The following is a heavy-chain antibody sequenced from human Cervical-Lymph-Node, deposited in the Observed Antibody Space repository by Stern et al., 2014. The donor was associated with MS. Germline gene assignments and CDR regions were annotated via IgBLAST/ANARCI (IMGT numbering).Heavy chain of an antibody. Sequence: QVPLQESGPGLVKLSETLSLTCTVSGGSVNSGTYRWSWIRQSPGKGLEWIGYIYYRGSTTYNPSLKSRVTISLDTSQNQFSLEVNYVTAADTAVYYCAGEETAARFTGMDVWGQGTTVIVSS. CDR1: GGSVNSGTYR. J-gene: IGHJ6*02. CDR3: AGEETAARFTGMDV. D-gene: IGHD6-6*01. CDR2: IYYRGST. V-gene: IGHV4-61*01.